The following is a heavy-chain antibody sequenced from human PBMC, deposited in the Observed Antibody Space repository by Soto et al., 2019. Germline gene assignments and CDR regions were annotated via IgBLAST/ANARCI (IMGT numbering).Heavy chain of an antibody. CDR3: ARGRGYVYGSNFYGLDV. CDR2: INHSGTT. D-gene: IGHD6-25*01. Sequence: SETLSLTCGVYRGSFSGFYWSWVRQTPGGGLEWIGEINHSGTTNYNPSFQNRVTISVDKSTNNFSLKMTSVTAADAAVYYCARGRGYVYGSNFYGLDVWGQGTRVTVSS. CDR1: RGSFSGFY. J-gene: IGHJ6*02. V-gene: IGHV4-34*01.